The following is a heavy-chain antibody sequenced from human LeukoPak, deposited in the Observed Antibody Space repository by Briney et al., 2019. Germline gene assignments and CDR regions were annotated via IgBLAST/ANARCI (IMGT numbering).Heavy chain of an antibody. CDR3: AITVVENAFDI. Sequence: ASVKVSCKASGYTFTNYYIHWVRQAPGQGLEWMGRINPNNGGTNYAQKFQGSVTMARDTSISTAYMELSRLTSDDTAIYYCAITVVENAFDIWGQGTMVIVSS. CDR1: GYTFTNYY. J-gene: IGHJ3*02. V-gene: IGHV1-2*06. CDR2: INPNNGGT. D-gene: IGHD4-23*01.